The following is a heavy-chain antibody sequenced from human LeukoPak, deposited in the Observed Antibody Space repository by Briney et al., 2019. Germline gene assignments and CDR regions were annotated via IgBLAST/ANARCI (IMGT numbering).Heavy chain of an antibody. Sequence: SETLSLTCTVSGGSISSYYWSWIRQPAGKGLEWIGRIYTSGSTNYNPSLKSRVTMSVDTSKNQFSLKLSSVTAADTAVYYCARDKGLAAAGHWYFDLWGRGTLVTVSS. CDR3: ARDKGLAAAGHWYFDL. V-gene: IGHV4-4*07. CDR2: IYTSGST. D-gene: IGHD6-13*01. J-gene: IGHJ2*01. CDR1: GGSISSYY.